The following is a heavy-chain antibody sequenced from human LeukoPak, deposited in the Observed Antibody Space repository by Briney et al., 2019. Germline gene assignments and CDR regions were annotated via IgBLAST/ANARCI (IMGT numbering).Heavy chain of an antibody. CDR1: GGSFSGYY. J-gene: IGHJ6*03. V-gene: IGHV4-34*01. Sequence: SETLSLTCAVYGGSFSGYYWSWIRQPPGKGLEWIGEINHSGSTNYNPSLKSRVTISVDTSKNQFSLKLSSVTAADTAVYYCARVGGYYYYYYYYYMDAWGKGTTVTVSS. CDR2: INHSGST. CDR3: ARVGGYYYYYYYYYMDA. D-gene: IGHD3-22*01.